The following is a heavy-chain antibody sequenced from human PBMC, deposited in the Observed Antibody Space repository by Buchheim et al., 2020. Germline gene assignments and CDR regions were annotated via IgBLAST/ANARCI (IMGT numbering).Heavy chain of an antibody. D-gene: IGHD6-19*01. J-gene: IGHJ4*02. CDR2: ISYDGSNE. Sequence: QVQLVESGGGVVQPGGSLRLSCAASGFSFSNYSMDWVRQAPGKGLEWVALISYDGSNEYHADSVKGRFTISRDNSKNTMYLQMNSLKTEDTAVYYCARVLRRYNSNYFDYWGQGTL. V-gene: IGHV3-30-3*01. CDR1: GFSFSNYS. CDR3: ARVLRRYNSNYFDY.